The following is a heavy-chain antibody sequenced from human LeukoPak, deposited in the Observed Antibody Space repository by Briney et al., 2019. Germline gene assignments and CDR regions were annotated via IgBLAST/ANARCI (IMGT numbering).Heavy chain of an antibody. CDR2: INPNSGGT. J-gene: IGHJ3*02. V-gene: IGHV1-2*04. CDR3: ARDGGGTAMALRQAFDI. Sequence: ASVTVSCKASGYTFTVYYMHWVRQAPGQGLEWMGWINPNSGGTNYAQKFQGWVTMTRDTSISTAYMELSRLRSDDTAVYYCARDGGGTAMALRQAFDIWGQGTMVTVSS. CDR1: GYTFTVYY. D-gene: IGHD5-18*01.